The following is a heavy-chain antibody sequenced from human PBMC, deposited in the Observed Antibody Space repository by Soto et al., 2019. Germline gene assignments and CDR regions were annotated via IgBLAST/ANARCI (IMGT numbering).Heavy chain of an antibody. V-gene: IGHV3-64*01. J-gene: IGHJ3*02. CDR2: ISSNGGST. CDR3: ARPHCSSTSCYSPPHAFDI. D-gene: IGHD2-2*01. CDR1: GFTFSSYA. Sequence: GGSLRLSCAASGFTFSSYAMHWVRQAPGKGLEYVSAISSNGGSTYYANSVKGRFTISRDNSKNTLYLQMGSLRAEDMAVYYCARPHCSSTSCYSPPHAFDIWGQGTMVTVSS.